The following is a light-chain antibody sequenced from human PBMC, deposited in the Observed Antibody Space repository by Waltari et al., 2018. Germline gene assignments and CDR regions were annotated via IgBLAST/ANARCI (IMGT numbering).Light chain of an antibody. CDR2: GST. V-gene: IGLV1-40*01. Sequence: QSVLTQPPSVSGAPGQRVTISCTGSGSNIGAVYEVHWYQQLPRAAPKLLIYGSTSRPLGVPARFFGSTSGTSASLAITGLQAEDEADYYCQSYDTSLSVVFGGGTKLTVL. CDR1: GSNIGAVYE. J-gene: IGLJ3*02. CDR3: QSYDTSLSVV.